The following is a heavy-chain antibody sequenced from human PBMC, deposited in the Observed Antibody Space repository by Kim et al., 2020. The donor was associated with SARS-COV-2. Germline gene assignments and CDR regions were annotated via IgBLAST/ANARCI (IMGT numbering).Heavy chain of an antibody. J-gene: IGHJ4*02. CDR2: IDPSDSYT. V-gene: IGHV5-10-1*01. CDR1: GYSFTSYW. Sequence: GESLKISCKGSGYSFTSYWISWVRQMPGKGLEWMGRIDPSDSYTNYSPSFQGHVTISADKSISTAYLQWSSLKASDTAMYYCARHVKVHVGFGELLYDYWGQGTLVTVSS. CDR3: ARHVKVHVGFGELLYDY. D-gene: IGHD3-10*01.